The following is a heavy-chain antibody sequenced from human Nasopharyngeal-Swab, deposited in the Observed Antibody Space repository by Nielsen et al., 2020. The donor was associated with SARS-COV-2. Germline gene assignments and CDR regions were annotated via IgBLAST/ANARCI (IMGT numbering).Heavy chain of an antibody. CDR2: ISSSSSYI. CDR1: GFTFSSYS. V-gene: IGHV3-21*01. CDR3: ARDQDFDWSFDY. Sequence: GESLKISCAASGFTFSSYSMNWVRQAPGKGLEWVSSISSSSSYIYYADSVKGRFTISRDNAKNTVYLQMNSLRAEDTAVYYCARDQDFDWSFDYWGQGTLVTVSS. J-gene: IGHJ4*02. D-gene: IGHD3-9*01.